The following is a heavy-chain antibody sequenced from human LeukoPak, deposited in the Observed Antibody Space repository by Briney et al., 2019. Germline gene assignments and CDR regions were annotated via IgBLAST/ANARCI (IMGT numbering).Heavy chain of an antibody. J-gene: IGHJ4*02. CDR2: ISGNGAST. CDR3: AKDLPAGPLTMWGYFDY. D-gene: IGHD4/OR15-4a*01. Sequence: GGSLRLSCAASGFTFSSYAMNWVRQAPGKGLEWVSVISGNGASTYYADPVKGRFTISRDNSKNTVLLQMNSLRAEDTALYYCAKDLPAGPLTMWGYFDYWGLGTLVTVSS. CDR1: GFTFSSYA. V-gene: IGHV3-23*01.